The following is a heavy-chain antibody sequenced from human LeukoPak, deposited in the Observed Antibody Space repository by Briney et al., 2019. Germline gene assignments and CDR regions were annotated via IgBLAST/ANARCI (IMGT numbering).Heavy chain of an antibody. CDR2: INDRGDAT. CDR3: AKTIDSSGWYFEY. D-gene: IGHD6-19*01. V-gene: IGHV3-23*01. CDR1: DFTFSSFG. Sequence: SGGSLRLSCVGSDFTFSSFGMSWVRQAPGKGLEWVSTINDRGDATYYADAVEGRFTISRDNSKNTLYLQMSNLRVDDTAVYYCAKTIDSSGWYFEYWGQGTLVTVSS. J-gene: IGHJ4*02.